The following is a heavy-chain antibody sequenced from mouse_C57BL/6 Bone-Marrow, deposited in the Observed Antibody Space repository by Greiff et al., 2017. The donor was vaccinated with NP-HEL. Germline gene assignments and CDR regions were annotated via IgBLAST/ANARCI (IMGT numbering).Heavy chain of an antibody. J-gene: IGHJ4*01. CDR1: GFSFNTYA. CDR3: VRHGALRSRGSIDY. Sequence: EVMLVESGGGLVQPKGSLKLSCAASGFSFNTYAMNWVRQAPGKGLEWVARISSKSSNNATYDADSVKDRFTISRDKSETMLYLQMINLKTEDTAMYYCVRHGALRSRGSIDYWGQGTTVTVSS. CDR2: ISSKSSNNAT. D-gene: IGHD2-12*01. V-gene: IGHV10-1*01.